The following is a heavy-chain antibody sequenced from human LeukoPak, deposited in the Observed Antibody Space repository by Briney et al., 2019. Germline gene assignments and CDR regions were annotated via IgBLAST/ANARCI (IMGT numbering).Heavy chain of an antibody. D-gene: IGHD3-3*01. V-gene: IGHV3-7*01. CDR3: ARDTYDFWSGYLDAFDI. CDR1: GFTFSSYG. CDR2: IKQDGSEK. Sequence: GGSLRLSCAASGFTFSSYGMHWVRQAPGKGLEWVANIKQDGSEKYYVDSVKGRFTISRDNAKNSLYLQMNSLRAEDTAVYYCARDTYDFWSGYLDAFDIWGQGTMVTVSS. J-gene: IGHJ3*02.